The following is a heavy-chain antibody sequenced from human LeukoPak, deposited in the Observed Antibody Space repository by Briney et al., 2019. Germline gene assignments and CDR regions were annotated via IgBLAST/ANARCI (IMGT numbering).Heavy chain of an antibody. J-gene: IGHJ5*02. V-gene: IGHV3-9*01. CDR3: AKGPGWLQSHNWFDP. CDR2: ISWNSGSI. Sequence: GGSLRLSCAASGFTFDDYAMHWVRQAPGKGLEWVSGISWNSGSIGYADSVKGRFTISRDNAKNSLYLQMNSLRAEDTAVYYCAKGPGWLQSHNWFDPWGQGTLVTVSS. CDR1: GFTFDDYA. D-gene: IGHD5-24*01.